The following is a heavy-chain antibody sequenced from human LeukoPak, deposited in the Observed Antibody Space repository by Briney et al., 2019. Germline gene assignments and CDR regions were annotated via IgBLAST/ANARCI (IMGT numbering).Heavy chain of an antibody. CDR1: GFIFSSYA. V-gene: IGHV3-23*01. Sequence: GGSLRLSCAASGFIFSSYAMSWVRQAPGKGLEWVSGSGSGGSTYYADSVKGRLTISRDNSKNTLYLQMNSLRAEDTAVYYCAKGEGRITMIVVVIYYFDYWGQGTLVTVSS. CDR2: SGSGGST. CDR3: AKGEGRITMIVVVIYYFDY. J-gene: IGHJ4*02. D-gene: IGHD3-22*01.